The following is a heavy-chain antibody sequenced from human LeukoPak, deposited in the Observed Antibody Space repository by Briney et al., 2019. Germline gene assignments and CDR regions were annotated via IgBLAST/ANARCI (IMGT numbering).Heavy chain of an antibody. V-gene: IGHV3-48*02. CDR2: ISSSSSTI. CDR1: EFTFSSYS. CDR3: AKSYYYDKLAYY. D-gene: IGHD3-22*01. Sequence: QPGGSLRLSCAASEFTFSSYSMNWVRQAPGKGLEWVSYISSSSSTIYYADSVKGRFTISRDNAKNSLYLQMNSLRDEDTAVYYCAKSYYYDKLAYYWGQGTLVTVSS. J-gene: IGHJ4*02.